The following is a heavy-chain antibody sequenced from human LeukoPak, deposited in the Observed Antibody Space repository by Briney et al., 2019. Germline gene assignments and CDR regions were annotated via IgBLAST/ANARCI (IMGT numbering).Heavy chain of an antibody. CDR3: ARDLVPAATHDAFDI. Sequence: SVNVSCKGSAGTFSSYVISWVRRAPGQGLEWMGGIVPIFGTANYAQKFQGRVTITADESTSTAYMELSSLRSEDTAVYYCARDLVPAATHDAFDIWGQGTMVTVSS. D-gene: IGHD2-2*01. CDR2: IVPIFGTA. J-gene: IGHJ3*02. V-gene: IGHV1-69*01. CDR1: AGTFSSYV.